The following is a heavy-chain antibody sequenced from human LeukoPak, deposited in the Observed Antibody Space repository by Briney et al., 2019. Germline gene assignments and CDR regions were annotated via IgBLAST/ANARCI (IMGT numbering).Heavy chain of an antibody. CDR3: ARDRGMDV. J-gene: IGHJ6*02. CDR1: GFTFSSYA. CDR2: VSGSGGAK. V-gene: IGHV3-23*01. Sequence: PGGSLRLSCAASGFTFSSYAMIWVRQAPGKGLEWVSGVSGSGGAKFYADSVKGRFTISRDNSKNTVYLEMSSLRAEDTAVYYCARDRGMDVWGQGTTVTVSS.